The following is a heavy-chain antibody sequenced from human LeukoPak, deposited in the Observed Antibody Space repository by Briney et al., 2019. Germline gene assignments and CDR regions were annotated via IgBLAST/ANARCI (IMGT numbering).Heavy chain of an antibody. CDR1: GGTFSSYA. D-gene: IGHD3-22*01. V-gene: IGHV1-69*13. J-gene: IGHJ4*02. CDR2: IIPIFGTA. Sequence: GASVKVSCKVSGGTFSSYAISWVRQAPGQGLEWMGGIIPIFGTANYAQKFQGRVTITADESTSTAYMELSSLRSEDTAVYYCAIQLGDSSGYGYWGQGTLVTVSS. CDR3: AIQLGDSSGYGY.